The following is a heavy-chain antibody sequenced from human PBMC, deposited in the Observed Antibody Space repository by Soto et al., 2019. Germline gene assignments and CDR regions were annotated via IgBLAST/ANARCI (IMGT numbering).Heavy chain of an antibody. CDR1: GGSISSGGYY. D-gene: IGHD4-17*01. CDR2: IYYSGST. J-gene: IGHJ4*02. Sequence: QVQLQESGPGLVKPSQTLSLTCTVSGGSISSGGYYWSWIRQHPGKGLEWIGYIYYSGSTYYNPSLKSRVSISEDSSMNQFSLKLRSVTAADTAGYYWAGEAYTVTTRRWFDYGGQGKLVTVSS. V-gene: IGHV4-31*03. CDR3: AGEAYTVTTRRWFDY.